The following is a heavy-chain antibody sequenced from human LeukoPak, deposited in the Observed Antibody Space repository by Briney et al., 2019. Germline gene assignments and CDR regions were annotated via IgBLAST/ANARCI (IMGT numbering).Heavy chain of an antibody. CDR1: GDTVSSNSAA. CDR2: TYYRSKLYN. D-gene: IGHD1-26*01. CDR3: ARDLVGAAPGTGTYYFDY. Sequence: SQTLSLTCALSGDTVSSNSAAWNWIRQSPSRGLEWLARTYYRSKLYNDYAVSVKSRITVNPDTSKNQFSLQLNSVTPEDTAVYYCARDLVGAAPGTGTYYFDYWGQGTLVTVSS. V-gene: IGHV6-1*01. J-gene: IGHJ4*02.